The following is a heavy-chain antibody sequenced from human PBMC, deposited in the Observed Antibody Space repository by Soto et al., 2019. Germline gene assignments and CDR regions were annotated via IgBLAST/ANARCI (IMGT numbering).Heavy chain of an antibody. J-gene: IGHJ6*02. CDR1: GFTFSNAW. CDR3: AKTISGGTAYSGMDA. V-gene: IGHV3-15*07. Sequence: GGPLRLSCAASGFTFSNAWMNWVRQAQGKGLEWVGRIKSKTDGGTTDYAAPVKGRFTISRDDSKNTLYLQMNSLRAEDTAVYYCAKTISGGTAYSGMDAWGQRTTVTISS. CDR2: IKSKTDGGTT. D-gene: IGHD3-3*01.